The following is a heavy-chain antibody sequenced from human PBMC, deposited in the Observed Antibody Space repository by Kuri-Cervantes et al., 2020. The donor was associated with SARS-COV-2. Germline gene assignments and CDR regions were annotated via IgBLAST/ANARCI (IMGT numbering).Heavy chain of an antibody. Sequence: GGSLRLSCAASGDIFTDAWMSWVRQAPGKGLEWVGRIKSKVDGGTTDFAAHTEGRFHISKDDSSNTVYLQMNSLRAEDTAVYYCAKGGNRDNWFDPWGQGTLVTVSS. J-gene: IGHJ5*02. D-gene: IGHD1-14*01. CDR1: GDIFTDAW. CDR3: AKGGNRDNWFDP. CDR2: IKSKVDGGTT. V-gene: IGHV3-15*01.